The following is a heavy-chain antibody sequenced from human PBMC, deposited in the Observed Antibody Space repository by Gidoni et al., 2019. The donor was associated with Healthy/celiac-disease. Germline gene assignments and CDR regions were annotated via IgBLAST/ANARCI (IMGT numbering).Heavy chain of an antibody. V-gene: IGHV4-59*01. CDR3: ASSDPYNWNAYYYMDV. Sequence: TNYNPSLKSRVTISVDTSKNQFSLKLSSVTAADTAVYYCASSDPYNWNAYYYMDVWGKGTTVTVSS. D-gene: IGHD1-20*01. J-gene: IGHJ6*03. CDR2: T.